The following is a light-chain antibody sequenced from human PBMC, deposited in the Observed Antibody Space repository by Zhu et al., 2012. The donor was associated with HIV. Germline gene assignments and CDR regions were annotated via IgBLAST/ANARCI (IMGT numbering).Light chain of an antibody. CDR3: QQYNTWPYT. V-gene: IGKV3-15*01. CDR1: QTVNSN. CDR2: DAS. J-gene: IGKJ2*01. Sequence: EVVMTQSPATLSVSPGERATLSCRASQTVNSNLAWYQQRPGQAPRLLIYDASTRATGIPARFSGGGSGTEFTLTITSVQSEDFATYYCQQYNTWPYTFGQGTKLEIK.